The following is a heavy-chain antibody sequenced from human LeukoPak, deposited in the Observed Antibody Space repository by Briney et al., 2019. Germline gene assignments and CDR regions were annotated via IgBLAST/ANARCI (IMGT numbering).Heavy chain of an antibody. D-gene: IGHD6-19*01. CDR2: FYSDGSA. CDR3: ARDPVKEDSSGD. V-gene: IGHV3-66*01. Sequence: GGSLRLSCAASGITVSSNHMSWVRQAPGKGLEWVSVFYSDGSAYYADSVKGRFTISRDSSKNTLYLQMNSLRAEDTAVYYCARDPVKEDSSGDWGQGTLVTVSS. CDR1: GITVSSNH. J-gene: IGHJ4*02.